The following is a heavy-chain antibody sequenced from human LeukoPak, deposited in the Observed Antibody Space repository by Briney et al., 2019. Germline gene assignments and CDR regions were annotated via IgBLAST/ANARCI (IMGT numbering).Heavy chain of an antibody. CDR2: INTNTGNP. V-gene: IGHV7-4-1*02. CDR3: ARAGYSSSWYFHYYYYMDV. J-gene: IGHJ6*03. CDR1: GGTFSSYA. Sequence: ASVKVSCKASGGTFSSYAISWVRQAPGRGLEWMGWINTNTGNPTYAQGFTGRFVFSLDTSVSTAYLQISSLKAEDTAVYYCARAGYSSSWYFHYYYYMDVWGKGTTVTVSS. D-gene: IGHD6-13*01.